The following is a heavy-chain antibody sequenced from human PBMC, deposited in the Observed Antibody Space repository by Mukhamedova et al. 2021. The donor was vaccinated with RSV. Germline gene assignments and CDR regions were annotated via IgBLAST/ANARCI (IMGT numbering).Heavy chain of an antibody. CDR3: ARVGGMIVPT. D-gene: IGHD3-22*01. J-gene: IGHJ1*01. Sequence: GRISAYDGNTKYAQKVQGRVTMTTDTSTSTAYMEVRSLRSDDTAVYYCARVGGMIVPTWGQGTLVTVSS. V-gene: IGHV1-18*01. CDR2: ISAYDGNT.